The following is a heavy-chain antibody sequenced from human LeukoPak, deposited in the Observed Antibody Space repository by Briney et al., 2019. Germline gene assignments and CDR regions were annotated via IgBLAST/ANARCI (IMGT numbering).Heavy chain of an antibody. CDR2: ISGSGGST. CDR3: AEDIAAAATLDY. Sequence: PGGSLRLSCAASGFTFSSYAVSWVRQAPGKGLEWGSAISGSGGSTYYADSVKGRFTISRDNSKNTLYLQMNSLRAEDTAVYYCAEDIAAAATLDYWGQGTLVTVSS. D-gene: IGHD6-13*01. J-gene: IGHJ4*02. CDR1: GFTFSSYA. V-gene: IGHV3-23*01.